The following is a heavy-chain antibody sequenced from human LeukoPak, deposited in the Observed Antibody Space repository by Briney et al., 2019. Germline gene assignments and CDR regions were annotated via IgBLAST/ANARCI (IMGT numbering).Heavy chain of an antibody. CDR2: IYTSGST. V-gene: IGHV4-39*07. J-gene: IGHJ3*02. CDR3: ARDVDTAMDNAFDI. CDR1: GGSISSSSYY. D-gene: IGHD5-18*01. Sequence: SETLSLTCTVSGGSISSSSYYWGWIRQPPGKGLEWIGSIYTSGSTNYNPSLKSRVTISVDTSKNQFSLKLSSVTAADTAVYYCARDVDTAMDNAFDIWGQGTMVTVSS.